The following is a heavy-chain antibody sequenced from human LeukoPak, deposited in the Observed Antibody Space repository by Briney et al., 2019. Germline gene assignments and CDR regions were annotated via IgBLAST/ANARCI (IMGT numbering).Heavy chain of an antibody. CDR2: IYPGDSDT. V-gene: IGHV5-51*01. CDR3: ARSSSGYSSYFDY. J-gene: IGHJ4*02. Sequence: GESLKISCQGSGYSFTSYWVGWVRQMPGKGLEWMGIIYPGDSDTRYSPSFQGQVTISADKSISTAYLQWSSLKASDTAMYYCARSSSGYSSYFDYWGQGTLVTVSS. CDR1: GYSFTSYW. D-gene: IGHD3-22*01.